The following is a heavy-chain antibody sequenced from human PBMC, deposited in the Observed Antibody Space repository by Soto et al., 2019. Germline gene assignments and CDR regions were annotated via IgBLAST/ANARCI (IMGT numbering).Heavy chain of an antibody. V-gene: IGHV1-18*01. CDR2: ISAYNGNT. CDR1: GYTFTSYG. Sequence: QVQLVQSGAEVKKPGASVKVSCKASGYTFTSYGISWVRQAPGQGLEWMGWISAYNGNTNYAQKLQGRVTMTTYASTSTAYMELRSLRSDDTAVYYCARDSGWLFGYYYGMDVWGQGTTVTVSS. D-gene: IGHD3-10*02. CDR3: ARDSGWLFGYYYGMDV. J-gene: IGHJ6*02.